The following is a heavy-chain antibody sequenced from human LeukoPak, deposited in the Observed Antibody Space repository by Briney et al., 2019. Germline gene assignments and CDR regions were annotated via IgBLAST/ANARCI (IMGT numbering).Heavy chain of an antibody. D-gene: IGHD2-2*01. CDR2: ISWSGDRM. CDR3: AKDLGGSATTV. V-gene: IGHV3-9*01. Sequence: GGSLRLSCAASGFTFEDHVMHWVRQAPGKGLEWVSSISWSGDRMGYADAVKGRFTISRDNARNSLFLQMNSLRVEDTALYYCAKDLGGSATTVWGQGTLVTVSS. J-gene: IGHJ4*02. CDR1: GFTFEDHV.